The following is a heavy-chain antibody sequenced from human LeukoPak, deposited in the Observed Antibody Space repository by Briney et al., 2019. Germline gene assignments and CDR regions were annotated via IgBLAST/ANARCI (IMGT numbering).Heavy chain of an antibody. J-gene: IGHJ4*02. D-gene: IGHD6-19*01. CDR2: INPNSGGT. V-gene: IGHV1-2*06. CDR1: GYTFTGYY. CDR3: ASPQGAGHYFDY. Sequence: ASVKVSCKASGYTFTGYYMHWVRQAPGQGLEWMGRINPNSGGTNYAQKFQGRVTMTRDTSISTAYMELSRLRSDDTAVYYCASPQGAGHYFDYWGQGTLVTVSS.